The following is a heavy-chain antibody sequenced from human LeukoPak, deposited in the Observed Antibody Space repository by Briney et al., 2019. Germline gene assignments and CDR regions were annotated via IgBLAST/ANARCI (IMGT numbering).Heavy chain of an antibody. Sequence: GGSLRLSCAASGFTFSSYAMTWVRQAPGKGLEWVSTISGGGTDTYYADSVTGRFTISRDNSKNTFYLQMNSLRAGDTALYYWAKDHYYDSTGSIDYWGQGTLVTVPS. D-gene: IGHD3-22*01. CDR2: ISGGGTDT. V-gene: IGHV3-23*01. J-gene: IGHJ4*02. CDR1: GFTFSSYA. CDR3: AKDHYYDSTGSIDY.